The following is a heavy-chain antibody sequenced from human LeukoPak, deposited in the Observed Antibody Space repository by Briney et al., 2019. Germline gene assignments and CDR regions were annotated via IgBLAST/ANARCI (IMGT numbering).Heavy chain of an antibody. J-gene: IGHJ4*02. Sequence: LPGGSLRLSCAASGSTLSSSAMSWVRQAPGKGLEWVSGISESGGSTYYADSVKGRFTISRDNSKNTLYLQMNNLRAEDTALYYCAKDHWDESSGYYSSDYWGQGTLVTVSS. D-gene: IGHD3-22*01. CDR1: GSTLSSSA. V-gene: IGHV3-23*01. CDR2: ISESGGST. CDR3: AKDHWDESSGYYSSDY.